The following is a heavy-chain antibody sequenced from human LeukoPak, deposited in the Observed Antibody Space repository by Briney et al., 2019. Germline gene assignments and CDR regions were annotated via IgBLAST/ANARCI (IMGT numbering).Heavy chain of an antibody. CDR2: IIPIFGTA. CDR3: ARGGGFDFWADYYYYMDV. D-gene: IGHD3/OR15-3a*01. J-gene: IGHJ6*03. Sequence: ASVKVSCNASGGTFSSYAISWVRQAPGQGLEWMGGIIPIFGTANYAQKFQGRVTITTDESTSTAYMELSSLRSEDTAVYYCARGGGFDFWADYYYYMDVWGKGTTVTVSS. CDR1: GGTFSSYA. V-gene: IGHV1-69*05.